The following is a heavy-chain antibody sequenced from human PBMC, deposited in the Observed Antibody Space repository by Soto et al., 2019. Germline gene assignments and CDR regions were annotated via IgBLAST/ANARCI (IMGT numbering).Heavy chain of an antibody. CDR3: ASEPLYYYDLSPG. CDR1: GGSFSGYY. Sequence: WETLSLPCAVYGGSFSGYYCSWIRQPPGKGLEWIGEINHSGSTNYNPSLKSRVTISVDTSKNQFSLKLSSVTAADTAVYYCASEPLYYYDLSPGWGQGTLVTVSS. V-gene: IGHV4-34*01. J-gene: IGHJ4*02. D-gene: IGHD3-22*01. CDR2: INHSGST.